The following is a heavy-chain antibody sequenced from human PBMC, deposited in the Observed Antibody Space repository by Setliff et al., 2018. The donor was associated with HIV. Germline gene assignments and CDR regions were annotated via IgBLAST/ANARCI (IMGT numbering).Heavy chain of an antibody. V-gene: IGHV4-4*07. Sequence: SETLSLTCTVSGGSLNGYSWSWIRQAAGEGLEWVGRLHATGVTNYSPSLKSRVSMSIDKSKSQFSLKLISVTAADTAVYYCARYGGNSFWFDPWGQGTLVTVSS. CDR3: ARYGGNSFWFDP. CDR2: LHATGVT. J-gene: IGHJ5*02. D-gene: IGHD2-21*01. CDR1: GGSLNGYS.